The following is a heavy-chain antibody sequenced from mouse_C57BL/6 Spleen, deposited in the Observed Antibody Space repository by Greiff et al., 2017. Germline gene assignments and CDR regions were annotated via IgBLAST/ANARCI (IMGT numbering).Heavy chain of an antibody. CDR1: GYTFTDYE. CDR2: IDPETGGT. D-gene: IGHD2-2*01. V-gene: IGHV1-15*01. Sequence: QVQLQQSGAELVRPGASVTLSCKASGYTFTDYEMHWVKQTPVHGLEWIGAIDPETGGTAYNQKFKGKAILTADKSSSTAYMELRSLTSEDSAVYYGTRWTLWLRDWYFDVWGTGTTVTVSS. J-gene: IGHJ1*03. CDR3: TRWTLWLRDWYFDV.